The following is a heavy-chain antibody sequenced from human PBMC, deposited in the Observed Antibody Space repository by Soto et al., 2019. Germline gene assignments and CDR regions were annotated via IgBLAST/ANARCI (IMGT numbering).Heavy chain of an antibody. J-gene: IGHJ4*02. Sequence: PSETLSLTCAVYGGSFSGYYWSWIRQPPGKGLEWIGEINHSGSTNYNPSLKSRVTTSVDTSKNQFSLKLSSVTAADTAVYYCARGRFSKPTSYGYVWGSYRNPVFDYWGQGTLVTVSS. V-gene: IGHV4-34*01. CDR1: GGSFSGYY. CDR2: INHSGST. CDR3: ARGRFSKPTSYGYVWGSYRNPVFDY. D-gene: IGHD3-16*02.